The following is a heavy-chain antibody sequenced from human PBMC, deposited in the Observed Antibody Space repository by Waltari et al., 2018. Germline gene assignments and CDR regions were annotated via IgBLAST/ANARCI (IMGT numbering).Heavy chain of an antibody. CDR1: GGSISSSSYY. CDR3: ARRIEYYYDSSGYFYFDY. V-gene: IGHV4-39*01. J-gene: IGHJ4*02. Sequence: QLQLQESGPGLVKPSETLSLTCTVSGGSISSSSYYWGWIRQPPGTGLEWIGSIYYSGSTYYNPSLKSRVTISVDTSKNQFSLKLSSVTAADTAVYYCARRIEYYYDSSGYFYFDYWGQGTLVTVSS. D-gene: IGHD3-22*01. CDR2: IYYSGST.